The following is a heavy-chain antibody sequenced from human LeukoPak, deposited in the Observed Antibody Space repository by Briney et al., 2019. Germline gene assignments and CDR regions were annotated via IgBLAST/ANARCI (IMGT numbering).Heavy chain of an antibody. V-gene: IGHV1-46*01. CDR1: RYTFTSYY. Sequence: ASVKVSCKASRYTFTSYYIHWVRQAPGQGLEWMGIINPSIGSTIYSQKLQGRVTMTRDTSTSTVYMELSSLKSEDTAVFYCAISGNYFRPFDYWGQGTLVSVSS. CDR2: INPSIGST. J-gene: IGHJ4*02. CDR3: AISGNYFRPFDY. D-gene: IGHD1-26*01.